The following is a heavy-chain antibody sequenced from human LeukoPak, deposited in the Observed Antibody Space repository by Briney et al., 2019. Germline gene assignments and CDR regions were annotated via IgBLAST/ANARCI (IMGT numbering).Heavy chain of an antibody. CDR2: IKRDGSDT. Sequence: GGALRLSCAASGFAFSSYWMSCVRQAPGKGLEWVANIKRDGSDTSYVDSVKGRFTISRDNAKNSLFLQLNSLRAEDTAVYYCARDANYYDVRRENYFNYWGQGTLVTVSS. D-gene: IGHD3-22*01. CDR1: GFAFSSYW. V-gene: IGHV3-7*01. CDR3: ARDANYYDVRRENYFNY. J-gene: IGHJ4*02.